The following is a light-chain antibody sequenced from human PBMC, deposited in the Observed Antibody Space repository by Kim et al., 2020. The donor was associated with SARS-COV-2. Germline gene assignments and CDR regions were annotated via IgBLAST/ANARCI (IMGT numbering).Light chain of an antibody. CDR2: DVS. V-gene: IGLV2-11*01. CDR3: CSYAGSYTLV. J-gene: IGLJ3*02. Sequence: GHSVTISCPGTSSDVGGYNYVSWYQQHPGKAPKLMIYDVSKRPSGVPDRFSGSKSGNTASLTISGLQAEDEADYYCCSYAGSYTLVFGGGTKLTVL. CDR1: SSDVGGYNY.